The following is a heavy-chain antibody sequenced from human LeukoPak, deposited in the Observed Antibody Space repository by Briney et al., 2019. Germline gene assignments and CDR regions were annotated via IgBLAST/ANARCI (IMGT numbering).Heavy chain of an antibody. J-gene: IGHJ4*02. Sequence: PTGRCLRLSCAASGFTFSSYGMHWVRQAPGKGLEWVAVISYDGSNKYYEDSVKGRFTISRDNSKNTLYLQMNSLRADDTAVYYCARDLHTTGDYWGQGTLVTVSS. CDR2: ISYDGSNK. D-gene: IGHD1-1*01. CDR1: GFTFSSYG. CDR3: ARDLHTTGDY. V-gene: IGHV3-30*03.